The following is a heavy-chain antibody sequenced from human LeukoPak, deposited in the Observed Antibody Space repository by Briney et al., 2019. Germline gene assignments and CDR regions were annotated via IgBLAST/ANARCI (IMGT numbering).Heavy chain of an antibody. CDR1: GFTFSSYG. CDR3: ARDLYDILTGVFGFDY. Sequence: PGGSLRLSCAASGFTFSSYGMHWVRQAPGKGLEWVTVISYDGSNKYYADSVKGRFTISRDNSKNTLHLQMNSLRAEDTAVYYCARDLYDILTGVFGFDYWGQGTLVTVSS. D-gene: IGHD3-9*01. V-gene: IGHV3-30*19. CDR2: ISYDGSNK. J-gene: IGHJ4*02.